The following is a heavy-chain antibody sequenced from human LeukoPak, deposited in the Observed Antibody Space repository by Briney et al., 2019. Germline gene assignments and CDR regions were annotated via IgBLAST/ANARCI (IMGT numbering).Heavy chain of an antibody. D-gene: IGHD6-13*01. CDR2: INHSGST. V-gene: IGHV4-34*01. Sequence: SETLSLTCAVYGGSFSGYYWSWIRQPPGKGLEWIGEINHSGSTNYNPSLKSRVTISVDTSKNQFSLKLASVTAADTAVYYCSSLEVSSSWRYWGQGTLVTVSS. CDR1: GGSFSGYY. J-gene: IGHJ4*02. CDR3: SSLEVSSSWRY.